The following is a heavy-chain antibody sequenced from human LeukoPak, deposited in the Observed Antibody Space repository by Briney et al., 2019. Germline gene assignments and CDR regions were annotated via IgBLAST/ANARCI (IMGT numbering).Heavy chain of an antibody. CDR3: TTGGGRYYDSSGYYLDYFDY. V-gene: IGHV3-15*01. D-gene: IGHD3-22*01. CDR1: GFTFSNAW. Sequence: GGSLRLSCAASGFTFSNAWMSWVRQAPGKGLEWVGRIKSKTDGGTTDYAAPVKGRFTISRDDSKNTLYLQMNSLKTEDTAVYYCTTGGGRYYDSSGYYLDYFDYWGQGTLVTVSS. J-gene: IGHJ4*02. CDR2: IKSKTDGGTT.